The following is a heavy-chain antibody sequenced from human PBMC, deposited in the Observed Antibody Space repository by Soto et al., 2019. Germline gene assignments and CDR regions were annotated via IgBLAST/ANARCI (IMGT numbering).Heavy chain of an antibody. D-gene: IGHD2-2*01. V-gene: IGHV1-2*02. J-gene: IGHJ6*02. Sequence: SVKVSCQASGYAFTGYYMHWVRQAPVQGLEWMGWINPNSGGTNYAQKFQGRVTMTRDTSISTAYMELSRLRSDDTAVYYCATIPAALYYYYGMDVWGQGTTVTVSS. CDR2: INPNSGGT. CDR3: ATIPAALYYYYGMDV. CDR1: GYAFTGYY.